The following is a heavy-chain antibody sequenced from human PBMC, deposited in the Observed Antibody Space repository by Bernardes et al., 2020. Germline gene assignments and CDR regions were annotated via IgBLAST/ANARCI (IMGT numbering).Heavy chain of an antibody. V-gene: IGHV3-23*01. CDR2: ISGRDGST. D-gene: IGHD6-19*01. Sequence: GGSLRLSCAASGFTFSSYAMAWVRQPPGKGLKWVSGISGRDGSTYYADSVKGRFTISRDDSKDTLYLQMNALRAEDTAVYYCAKMEASPVPGTAPFDNWGQGTLVAVSS. CDR3: AKMEASPVPGTAPFDN. J-gene: IGHJ4*02. CDR1: GFTFSSYA.